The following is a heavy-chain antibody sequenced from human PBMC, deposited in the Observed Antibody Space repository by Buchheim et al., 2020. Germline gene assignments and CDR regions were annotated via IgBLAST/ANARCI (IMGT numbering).Heavy chain of an antibody. J-gene: IGHJ5*02. CDR1: GFTFSSYG. CDR2: ISYDGSNK. Sequence: QVQLVESGGGVVQPGRSLRLSCAASGFTFSSYGMHWVRQAPGKGLEWVAVISYDGSNKYYADSVKGRFTISRDNSKNTLYLQMNSLRAEDTAVYYCAKFLSNWNDGPNWFDPWRQGTL. V-gene: IGHV3-30*18. CDR3: AKFLSNWNDGPNWFDP. D-gene: IGHD1-1*01.